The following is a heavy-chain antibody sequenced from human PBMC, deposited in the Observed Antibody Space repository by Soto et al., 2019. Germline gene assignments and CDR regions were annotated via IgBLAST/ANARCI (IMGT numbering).Heavy chain of an antibody. D-gene: IGHD2-15*01. V-gene: IGHV3-30*18. Sequence: VGSLRLSCAASGFTFSSYGMHWVRQAPGKGLEWVAVISYDGSNKYYADSVKGRFTISRDNSKNTLYLQMNSLRAEDTAVYYCAKGLAGLHLYYYYGMDVWGQGTTVTVSS. CDR1: GFTFSSYG. CDR3: AKGLAGLHLYYYYGMDV. CDR2: ISYDGSNK. J-gene: IGHJ6*02.